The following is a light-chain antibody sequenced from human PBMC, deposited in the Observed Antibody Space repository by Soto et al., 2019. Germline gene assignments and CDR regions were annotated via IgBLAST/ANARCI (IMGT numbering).Light chain of an antibody. CDR1: SSDVGGYNY. Sequence: QSVLTQPASVSGSPGQSIAISCTGTSSDVGGYNYVSWHQQHPGKAPKVLISVVSNRPSGVSNRFSGSKSANTASLTISDLQAEDEAHYYCSSYTTFRTPHVAFGGGTKVTVL. CDR3: SSYTTFRTPHVA. J-gene: IGLJ2*01. CDR2: VVS. V-gene: IGLV2-14*01.